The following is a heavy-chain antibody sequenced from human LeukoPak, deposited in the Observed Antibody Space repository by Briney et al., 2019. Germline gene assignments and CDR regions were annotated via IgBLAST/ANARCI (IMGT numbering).Heavy chain of an antibody. V-gene: IGHV3-30*18. Sequence: PGRSLRLSCAASGFTFGSYGMHWVRQAPGKGLEWVAVISYDGSNKYYADSVKGRFTISRDNSKNTLYLQMNSLRAEDTAVYYCAKDITMVRGVPSYWGQGTLVTVSS. CDR1: GFTFGSYG. CDR3: AKDITMVRGVPSY. CDR2: ISYDGSNK. D-gene: IGHD3-10*01. J-gene: IGHJ4*02.